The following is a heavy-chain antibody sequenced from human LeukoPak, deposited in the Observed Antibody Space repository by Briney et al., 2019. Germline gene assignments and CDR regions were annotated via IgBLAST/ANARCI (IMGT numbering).Heavy chain of an antibody. D-gene: IGHD3-22*01. CDR2: IRSKAYGGTI. CDR1: GFTFGDYA. CDR3: TRDRRGNYYDNSGYYPPAFQH. V-gene: IGHV3-49*03. Sequence: GGSLRLSCTASGFTFGDYAMSWFRQAPGKGLEWVGFIRSKAYGGTIEYAASVKGRISISRDDSESIAYLQMNSLKTEDTAVYYCTRDRRGNYYDNSGYYPPAFQHWGQGTLVTVSS. J-gene: IGHJ1*01.